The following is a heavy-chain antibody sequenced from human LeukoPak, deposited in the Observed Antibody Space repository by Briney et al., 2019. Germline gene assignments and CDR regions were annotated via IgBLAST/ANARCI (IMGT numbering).Heavy chain of an antibody. Sequence: SETLSLTCTVSGGSISSSSYYWGWIRQPPGEGLEWIGSIYYSGSTYYNPSLKSRVTISVDTSKNQFSLKLSSVTAADTAVYYCATNRVIAAAGTSWFDPWGQGTLVTVSS. CDR3: ATNRVIAAAGTSWFDP. CDR2: IYYSGST. J-gene: IGHJ5*02. V-gene: IGHV4-39*01. D-gene: IGHD6-13*01. CDR1: GGSISSSSYY.